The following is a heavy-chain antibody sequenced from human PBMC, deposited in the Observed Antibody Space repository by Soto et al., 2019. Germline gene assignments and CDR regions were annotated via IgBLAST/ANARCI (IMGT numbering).Heavy chain of an antibody. J-gene: IGHJ6*02. V-gene: IGHV3-23*01. CDR1: GFTFSSYA. Sequence: EVQLLECGGGLVQPGGSLRLTCAASGFTFSSYAMSWVRQAPGKGLEWVSAISGSGGSTYYADSVKGRFTISRDNSKNTLYLQMNSLRAEDTAVYYCAKGPRDYYYGMDVWGQGTTVTVSS. CDR3: AKGPRDYYYGMDV. CDR2: ISGSGGST.